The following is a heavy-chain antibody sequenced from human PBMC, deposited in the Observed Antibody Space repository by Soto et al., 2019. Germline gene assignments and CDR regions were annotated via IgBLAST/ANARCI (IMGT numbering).Heavy chain of an antibody. V-gene: IGHV1-8*01. CDR1: GYTLTSYD. J-gene: IGHJ4*02. CDR3: ARGSGITFGGVIVRVHYYFDD. Sequence: ASVKVSCKASGYTLTSYDINWVRQATGQGLEWMGWMNPNSGNTAYARKFLGRVTMTRDTSITTAYMELSSLTSEDTAVYYCARGSGITFGGVIVRVHYYFDDWGQGSPVTVSS. D-gene: IGHD3-16*02. CDR2: MNPNSGNT.